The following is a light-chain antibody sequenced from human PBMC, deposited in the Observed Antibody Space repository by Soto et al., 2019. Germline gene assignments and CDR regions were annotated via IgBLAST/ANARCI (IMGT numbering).Light chain of an antibody. CDR3: QQYGDSPL. J-gene: IGKJ3*01. CDR2: GAS. V-gene: IGKV3-15*01. CDR1: QTVSSN. Sequence: EIVMTQSPATLAVSPWERATLSCRASQTVSSNLAWYQKXPGKAPXXLIYGASTRATGIPARFSGSGSGTESTLTIRSLKSEDFAVDYCQQYGDSPLVGPGTKGEIK.